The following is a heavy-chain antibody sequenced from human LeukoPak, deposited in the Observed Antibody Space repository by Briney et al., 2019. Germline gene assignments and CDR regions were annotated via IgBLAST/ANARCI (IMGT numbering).Heavy chain of an antibody. CDR2: IYHSGST. V-gene: IGHV4-38-2*01. CDR3: ARVKAAGTLDY. Sequence: PSETLSLTCAVSGYSISGGYYWGWIRQPPGKGLEWIGSIYHSGSTYYNPSLKSRVTISVDTSKNQFSLKLSSVTAADTAVYYCARVKAAGTLDYWGQGALVTVSS. J-gene: IGHJ4*02. CDR1: GYSISGGYY. D-gene: IGHD6-13*01.